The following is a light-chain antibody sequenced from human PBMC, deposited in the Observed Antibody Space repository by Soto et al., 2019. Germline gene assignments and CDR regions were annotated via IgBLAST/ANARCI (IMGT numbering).Light chain of an antibody. V-gene: IGLV1-51*01. Sequence: QSVLTQPPSVSAAPGQKVTISCSGSSSNIGNNYVSWYQQLPGTAPKLLIYDNNKRPSGIPDRFSGSKSGTSATLGITGLQTGDEADYYCGTWVSSLSAAVSGGGTKLTVL. CDR2: DNN. J-gene: IGLJ2*01. CDR1: SSNIGNNY. CDR3: GTWVSSLSAAV.